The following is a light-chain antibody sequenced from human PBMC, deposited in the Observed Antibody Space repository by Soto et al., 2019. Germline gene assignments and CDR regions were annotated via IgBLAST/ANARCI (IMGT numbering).Light chain of an antibody. CDR2: GVS. Sequence: QSALTQPPSASGSPGQSVSISCTGTSSDIGAYNFVSWYQQHPGKAPRLMIYGVSKRPSGVPDRFSGSKSGNTASLTVSGLQAEDEADYYCSSYAGSNNYVVFGGGTKLTLL. V-gene: IGLV2-8*01. CDR1: SSDIGAYNF. J-gene: IGLJ2*01. CDR3: SSYAGSNNYVV.